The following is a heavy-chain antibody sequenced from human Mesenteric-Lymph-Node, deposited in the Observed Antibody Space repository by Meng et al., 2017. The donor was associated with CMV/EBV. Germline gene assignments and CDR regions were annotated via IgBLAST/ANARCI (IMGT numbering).Heavy chain of an antibody. CDR2: INAGNGNT. CDR3: ARGVSYYDFWSGPIQPPKEAEEKYNWFDP. D-gene: IGHD3-3*01. V-gene: IGHV1-3*01. Sequence: APGQRLEWMGWINAGNGNTKYSQKFQGRVTITRDTSASTAYMELSSLRSEDTAVYYCARGVSYYDFWSGPIQPPKEAEEKYNWFDPWGQGTLVTVSS. J-gene: IGHJ5*02.